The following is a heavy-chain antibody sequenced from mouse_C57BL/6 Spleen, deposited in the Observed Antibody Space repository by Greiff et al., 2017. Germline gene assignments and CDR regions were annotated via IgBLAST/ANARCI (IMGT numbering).Heavy chain of an antibody. CDR1: GFTFSNYW. D-gene: IGHD2-2*01. J-gene: IGHJ3*01. Sequence: DVMLVESGGGLVQPGGSMKLSCVASGFTFSNYWMNWVRQSPEKGLEWVAQIRLKSDNYATHYAESVKGRFTISRDDSKSSVYLQMNNLRAEDTGSYYCTGGYAWFAYWGQGTLVTVSA. V-gene: IGHV6-3*01. CDR2: IRLKSDNYAT. CDR3: TGGYAWFAY.